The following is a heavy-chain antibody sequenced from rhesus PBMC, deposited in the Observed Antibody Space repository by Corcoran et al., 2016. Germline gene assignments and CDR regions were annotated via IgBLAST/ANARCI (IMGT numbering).Heavy chain of an antibody. Sequence: QVQLKESGPGLVKPSETLSLTCTVSGDSIISGYAWSWIRQPPGKGLEWIGYIGGYYNPPLKSRVTISKDTSKNQFSLNLTSVTAADTAVYYCASGLNYGAPNFGLDSWGQGVVVTVSS. V-gene: IGHV4-127*01. J-gene: IGHJ6*01. CDR1: GDSIISGYA. CDR2: IGG. CDR3: ASGLNYGAPNFGLDS. D-gene: IGHD1-26*01.